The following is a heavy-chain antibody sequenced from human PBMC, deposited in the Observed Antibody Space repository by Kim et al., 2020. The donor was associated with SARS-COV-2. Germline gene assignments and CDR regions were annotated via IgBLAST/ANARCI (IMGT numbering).Heavy chain of an antibody. CDR3: AREKVSGYFDY. J-gene: IGHJ4*02. V-gene: IGHV1-2*02. CDR2: IRSNDGGT. CDR1: GYTFIDYY. D-gene: IGHD6-25*01. Sequence: ASVKVSCKASGYTFIDYYIHWVRQAPGQGLEWMGMIRSNDGGTNYLQKFQGRVTMTRDTSITTAYMELSSLESDDSAVYYCAREKVSGYFDYWGQGTLVTVPS.